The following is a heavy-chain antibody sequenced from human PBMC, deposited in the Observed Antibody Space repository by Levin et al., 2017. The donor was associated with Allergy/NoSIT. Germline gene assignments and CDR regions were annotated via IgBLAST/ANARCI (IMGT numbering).Heavy chain of an antibody. V-gene: IGHV3-33*01. Sequence: GGSLRLSCAASGFTFSSYGMHWVRQAPGKGLEWVAVIWYDGSNKYYADSVKGRFTISRDNSKNTLYLQMNSLRAEDTAVYYCARDQFKGYSSSWYWGQGTLVTVSS. CDR3: ARDQFKGYSSSWY. J-gene: IGHJ4*02. CDR2: IWYDGSNK. D-gene: IGHD6-13*01. CDR1: GFTFSSYG.